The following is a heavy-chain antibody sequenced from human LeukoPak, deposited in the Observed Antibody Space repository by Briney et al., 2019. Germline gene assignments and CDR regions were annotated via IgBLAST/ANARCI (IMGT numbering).Heavy chain of an antibody. V-gene: IGHV1-2*02. D-gene: IGHD1-26*01. CDR3: ARIVGATGGFDY. Sequence: ASVKVSCKASGYTFTSYGISWVRQAPGQGLEWMGWINPNSGGTNYAQKFQGRVTMTRDTSISTAYMELSRLRSDDTAVYYCARIVGATGGFDYWGQGTLVTVSS. CDR2: INPNSGGT. CDR1: GYTFTSYG. J-gene: IGHJ4*02.